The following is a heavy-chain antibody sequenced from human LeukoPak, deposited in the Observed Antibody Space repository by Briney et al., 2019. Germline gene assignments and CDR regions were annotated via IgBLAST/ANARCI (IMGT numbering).Heavy chain of an antibody. J-gene: IGHJ4*02. CDR2: INQDGSEK. V-gene: IGHV3-7*05. CDR3: ARGGFYFGSGSDTGDY. Sequence: GGSLRLSCAASGFTFSTYWMTWVRQAREKGLEWVASINQDGSEKYSVDSVKGRFTISRDNAKNSLYLQINSLRAEDTAVYYCARGGFYFGSGSDTGDYWGQGTLVTVSS. D-gene: IGHD3-10*01. CDR1: GFTFSTYW.